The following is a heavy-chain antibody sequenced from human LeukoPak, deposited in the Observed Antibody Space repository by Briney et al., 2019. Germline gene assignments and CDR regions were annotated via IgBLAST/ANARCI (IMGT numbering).Heavy chain of an antibody. CDR3: AKGRTYFDY. J-gene: IGHJ4*02. Sequence: GGSLRLSCAASGFTFSSYAMSWVRQAPGKGLEWVLSVGATGGTTYYADSVKGRFTISRDNSKNTLWLQMNSLRAEDTAVYHCAKGRTYFDYWGQGTLVTVSS. CDR1: GFTFSSYA. V-gene: IGHV3-23*01. CDR2: VGATGGTT.